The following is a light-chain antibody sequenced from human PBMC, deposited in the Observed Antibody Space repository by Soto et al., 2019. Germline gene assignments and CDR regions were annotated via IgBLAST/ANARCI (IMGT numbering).Light chain of an antibody. CDR2: GAS. Sequence: EIVLTQSPGTLSLSPGERATLSCRASQSVSSSYLAWYQQKPGQAPRLLIYGASSRATGIPDRFSGSGSGTDFTLTISRLEPEYFAVYYCQQCGSSPVTFGGGTKVEIK. V-gene: IGKV3-20*01. CDR3: QQCGSSPVT. CDR1: QSVSSSY. J-gene: IGKJ4*01.